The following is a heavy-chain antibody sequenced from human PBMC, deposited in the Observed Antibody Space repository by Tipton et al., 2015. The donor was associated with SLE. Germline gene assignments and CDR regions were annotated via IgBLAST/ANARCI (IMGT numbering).Heavy chain of an antibody. J-gene: IGHJ3*02. CDR1: GYSISSGYY. CDR2: FYHSGST. D-gene: IGHD6-6*01. Sequence: TLSLTCAVSGYSISSGYYWGWTWQPPGKGLEWVGTFYHSGSTYYNPSLKSRVTISVDTSKNQFSLKLSSVTAADTAVYYCARIPNSTSVGAFDIWGQGTMVTVSS. V-gene: IGHV4-38-2*01. CDR3: ARIPNSTSVGAFDI.